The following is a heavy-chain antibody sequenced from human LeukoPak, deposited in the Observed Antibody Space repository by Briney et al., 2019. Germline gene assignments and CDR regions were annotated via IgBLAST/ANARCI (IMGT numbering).Heavy chain of an antibody. CDR3: ARHSVSYYYMDV. J-gene: IGHJ6*03. D-gene: IGHD1-14*01. CDR2: IYYSGST. V-gene: IGHV4-39*01. Sequence: PSETLSLTCTVSGGTISSSSYYWGWIRQPPGKGLEWIGSIYYSGSTYYNPSLKSRVTISVDTSKNQFSLKLSSVTAADTAVYYCARHSVSYYYMDVWGKGTTVTVSS. CDR1: GGTISSSSYY.